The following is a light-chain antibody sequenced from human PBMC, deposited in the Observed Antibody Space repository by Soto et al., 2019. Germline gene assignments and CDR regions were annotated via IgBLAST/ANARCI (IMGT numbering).Light chain of an antibody. CDR2: GAF. Sequence: EIVMTQSPATLSVSRGETATLSCRASQSVSYYLAWYQQKPGQGPRLLIYGAFTRATGIPAGFSGSGSGTEFTLTISSLQSEDSAVYYCQQYKNWPPLTFGGGTKVEIK. J-gene: IGKJ4*01. CDR3: QQYKNWPPLT. CDR1: QSVSYY. V-gene: IGKV3-15*01.